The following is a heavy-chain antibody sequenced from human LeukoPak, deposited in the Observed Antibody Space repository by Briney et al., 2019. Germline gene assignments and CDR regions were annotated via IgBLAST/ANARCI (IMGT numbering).Heavy chain of an antibody. J-gene: IGHJ4*02. V-gene: IGHV1-8*01. CDR2: MNPNSDNT. CDR3: ARNVRDTGTFDY. Sequence: ASVKVSSKASGYTFTSYDINWVRQAPGQGLEWMGRMNPNSDNTGYAQKFQGRVTMTRNPSISTAYMELSSLRSEDTAVYYCARNVRDTGTFDYWGQGTLVTVSS. D-gene: IGHD5-18*01. CDR1: GYTFTSYD.